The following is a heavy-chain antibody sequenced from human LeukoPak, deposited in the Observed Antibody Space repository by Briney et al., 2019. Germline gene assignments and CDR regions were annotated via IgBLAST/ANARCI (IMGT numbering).Heavy chain of an antibody. D-gene: IGHD4-11*01. CDR3: ARDYYSSYDVGC. Sequence: GGSLRLSCAASGFTFSSYGMHWVRQAPGKGLEWVAVISYDGSNKYYADSVKGRFTISRDNSKNTLYLQMNSLRTEDTAVYYCARDYYSSYDVGCWGQGPLVTVSS. V-gene: IGHV3-30*03. CDR2: ISYDGSNK. J-gene: IGHJ4*02. CDR1: GFTFSSYG.